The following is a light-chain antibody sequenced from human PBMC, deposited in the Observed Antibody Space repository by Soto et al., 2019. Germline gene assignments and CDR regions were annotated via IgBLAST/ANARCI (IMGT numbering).Light chain of an antibody. J-gene: IGKJ1*01. CDR3: QQYHTDWT. CDR2: AAS. CDR1: ESIDSW. Sequence: DIQMTQSPSTLSASVGDTVTITCRASESIDSWLAWYQQKPGKAPKLLIFAASTLVRGVPSRFSGRGSGTEFTLTISSLQADDYATFYCQQYHTDWTFGQGTKV. V-gene: IGKV1-5*01.